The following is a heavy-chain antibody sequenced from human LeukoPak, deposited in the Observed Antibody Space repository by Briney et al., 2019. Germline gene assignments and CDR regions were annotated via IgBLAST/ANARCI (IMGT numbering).Heavy chain of an antibody. CDR3: ARLYYDSSGYYQICYFDY. Sequence: PSETLSLTCTVSGGSISSSSYYWGWIRQPPGKGVEWIGSICYSGSTYYNPSLKSRVTISVDTSKNQFSLNLSSVTAADTAAYYCARLYYDSSGYYQICYFDYWGQGTLVTVSS. J-gene: IGHJ4*02. D-gene: IGHD3-22*01. CDR1: GGSISSSSYY. CDR2: ICYSGST. V-gene: IGHV4-39*01.